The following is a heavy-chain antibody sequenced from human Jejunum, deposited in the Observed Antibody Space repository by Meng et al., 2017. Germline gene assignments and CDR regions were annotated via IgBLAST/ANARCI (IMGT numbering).Heavy chain of an antibody. J-gene: IGHJ5*02. V-gene: IGHV4-34*01. CDR2: INDTGSA. D-gene: IGHD2-21*01. Sequence: QVQVYQWGAGLLKPPETLSLTCAVYGGSGLEWIGQINDTGSAKCKSSLKSRVTISVDTSKNQFSLKLSSVTAADTAVYYCARPHTSAWGQGTLVTVSS. CDR1: GGS. CDR3: ARPHTSA.